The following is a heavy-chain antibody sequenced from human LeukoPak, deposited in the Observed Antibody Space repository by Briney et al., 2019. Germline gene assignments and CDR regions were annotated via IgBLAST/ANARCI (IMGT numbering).Heavy chain of an antibody. CDR3: AKALLTGTYYYYAMDV. D-gene: IGHD1-20*01. CDR1: GFTFSSYG. Sequence: GGTLRLSCAASGFTFSSYGMHWVRQAPGKGLEWVADIWYDGSNKYYADSAKGRFTISRDNSKNTLYLQMNSLRAEDTAVYHCAKALLTGTYYYYAMDVWGQGTTVTVSS. J-gene: IGHJ6*02. CDR2: IWYDGSNK. V-gene: IGHV3-30*02.